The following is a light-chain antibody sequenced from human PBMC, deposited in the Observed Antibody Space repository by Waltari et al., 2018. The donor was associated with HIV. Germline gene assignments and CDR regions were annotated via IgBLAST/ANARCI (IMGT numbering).Light chain of an antibody. CDR1: SSNIGAGYD. CDR2: GNN. CDR3: QSYDSSLTGSV. Sequence: QSVLTQPPSVSGAPGQRVTISCTGSSSNIGAGYDVHWYQQVPGTAPKLLIYGNNNRASGAPDRFSASKSGASPSLAITGLQAEDEADYYCQSYDSSLTGSVFGGGTKLTVL. V-gene: IGLV1-40*01. J-gene: IGLJ2*01.